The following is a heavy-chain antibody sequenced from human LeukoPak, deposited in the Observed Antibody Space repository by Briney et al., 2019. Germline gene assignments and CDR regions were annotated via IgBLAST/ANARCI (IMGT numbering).Heavy chain of an antibody. CDR1: GGSINSYY. J-gene: IGHJ4*02. D-gene: IGHD5-24*01. V-gene: IGHV4-59*01. Sequence: SETLSLTCTVSGGSINSYYWSWIRQPPGKGLEWIGYIHYRGSTNYNPSLKSRATISVDMSKNEFSLKLSSVTTADTAIYYCARINGHIFDYWGQGTLVTVSS. CDR2: IHYRGST. CDR3: ARINGHIFDY.